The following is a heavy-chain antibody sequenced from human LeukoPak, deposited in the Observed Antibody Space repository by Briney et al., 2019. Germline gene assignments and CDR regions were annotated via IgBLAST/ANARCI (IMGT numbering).Heavy chain of an antibody. V-gene: IGHV4-34*01. Sequence: SETLSLTCAVYGGSFSGYYWSWIRQPPGKGLEWIGEINHSGSTNYNPSLKSRVTISVDASKNQFSLKLSSVTAADTAVYYCARGRKERVVRQRLYVYWGQGTLVTVSS. CDR1: GGSFSGYY. J-gene: IGHJ4*02. CDR3: ARGRKERVVRQRLYVY. CDR2: INHSGST. D-gene: IGHD3-3*01.